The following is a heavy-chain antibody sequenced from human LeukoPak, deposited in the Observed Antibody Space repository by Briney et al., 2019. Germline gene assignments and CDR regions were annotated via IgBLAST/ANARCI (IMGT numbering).Heavy chain of an antibody. D-gene: IGHD3-22*01. Sequence: PSETLSLTCAVYGGSFSGYYWIWIRQPPGKGLEWIGEIIHSGTTTYNPSLRSRLTISVDTSKNQFSLKLNSVTAADPAVYYCARGFDSNDYFYYYMDVWGKGTTVTVSS. CDR3: ARGFDSNDYFYYYMDV. CDR1: GGSFSGYY. J-gene: IGHJ6*03. CDR2: IIHSGTT. V-gene: IGHV4-34*01.